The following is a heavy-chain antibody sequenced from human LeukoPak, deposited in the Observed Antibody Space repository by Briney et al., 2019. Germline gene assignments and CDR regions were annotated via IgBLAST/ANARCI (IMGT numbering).Heavy chain of an antibody. Sequence: ASVKVSCKPSGYTFTGYYMHWVRRAPGQGLEWMGWINPNSGGTNYAQKFQGRVTMTRDTSISTAYMELSRLRSDDTAVYYCARQDCSSTSCYFDYWGQGTLVTVSS. CDR2: INPNSGGT. V-gene: IGHV1-2*02. CDR3: ARQDCSSTSCYFDY. J-gene: IGHJ4*02. D-gene: IGHD2-2*01. CDR1: GYTFTGYY.